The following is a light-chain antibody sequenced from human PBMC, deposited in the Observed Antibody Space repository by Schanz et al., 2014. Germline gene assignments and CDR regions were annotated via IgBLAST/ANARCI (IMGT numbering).Light chain of an antibody. J-gene: IGLJ2*01. Sequence: QSALTQPASVSGSPGQSITISCTGTSSDIGSYNYVSWYQQYPGEAPKLIIYDVTYRPSGVSHRFSGSKSGNTASLTISGLLAEDEADYYCGTWDSSLSAVVFGGGTKLTVL. CDR3: GTWDSSLSAVV. CDR1: SSDIGSYNY. V-gene: IGLV2-14*01. CDR2: DVT.